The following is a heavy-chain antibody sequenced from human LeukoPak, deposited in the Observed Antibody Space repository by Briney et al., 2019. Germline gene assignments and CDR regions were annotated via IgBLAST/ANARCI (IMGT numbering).Heavy chain of an antibody. CDR3: ARPVSSSLFRALVY. Sequence: ASVRVSCKASGYTFTSDGISWVRQAPGQGRECRGWSSAYNGNTNYAQKLQGRVTMTTDTSTSTAYMELRSLRSDDTAVYYCARPVSSSLFRALVYWGQGTLVTVSS. D-gene: IGHD6-6*01. CDR2: SSAYNGNT. V-gene: IGHV1-18*01. J-gene: IGHJ4*02. CDR1: GYTFTSDG.